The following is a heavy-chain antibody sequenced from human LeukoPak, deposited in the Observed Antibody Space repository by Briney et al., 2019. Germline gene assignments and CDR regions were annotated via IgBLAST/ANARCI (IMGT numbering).Heavy chain of an antibody. CDR2: VNPKTAVT. D-gene: IGHD7-27*01. Sequence: ASVEVSCKTSGYTFTDYFIHWVRQAPGQGLEWMGRVNPKTAVTEPEQKFQGRVTMTRDTSISTVYMELNRLTSDDTALYYCARDPSSTANWEFDYWGQGTLVTVSS. CDR3: ARDPSSTANWEFDY. V-gene: IGHV1-2*06. CDR1: GYTFTDYF. J-gene: IGHJ4*02.